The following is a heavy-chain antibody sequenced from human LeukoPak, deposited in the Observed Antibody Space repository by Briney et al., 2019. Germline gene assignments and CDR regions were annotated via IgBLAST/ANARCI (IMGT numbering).Heavy chain of an antibody. Sequence: SVKVSCKASGGTFSSYAISWVRQAPGQGLEWMGGIIPIFGTANYAQKFQGRVTITADESTSTAYMELSSLRSEDTAVYCCARGGIAVAGTDLNFDYWGQGTLVTVSS. CDR3: ARGGIAVAGTDLNFDY. CDR1: GGTFSSYA. CDR2: IIPIFGTA. D-gene: IGHD6-19*01. J-gene: IGHJ4*02. V-gene: IGHV1-69*13.